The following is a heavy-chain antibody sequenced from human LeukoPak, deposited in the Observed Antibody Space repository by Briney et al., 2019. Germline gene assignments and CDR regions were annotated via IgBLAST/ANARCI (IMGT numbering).Heavy chain of an antibody. Sequence: PGGSLRLSCAASGFTFSYYGMHWVRQAPGKGLEWVAFIRYDGSNKYYADSVKGRFTISRDNSKNTLYLQMNSLRAEDTAVYYCANSQVRGATKPLSVDYWGQGTLVTVSS. D-gene: IGHD1-26*01. J-gene: IGHJ4*02. V-gene: IGHV3-30*02. CDR1: GFTFSYYG. CDR3: ANSQVRGATKPLSVDY. CDR2: IRYDGSNK.